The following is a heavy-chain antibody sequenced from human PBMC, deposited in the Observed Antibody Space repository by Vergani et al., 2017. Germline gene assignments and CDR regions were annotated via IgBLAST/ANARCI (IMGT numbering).Heavy chain of an antibody. J-gene: IGHJ4*02. D-gene: IGHD2-2*01. CDR1: GFTFSRYG. Sequence: VQLVESGGGLVKPGGSLRLSCAASGFTFSRYGMHWVRQAPGKGLEWVAVISYDGSNKYYADSVKGRFTISRDNSKNTLYLQMNSLRAEDTAVYYCAKEDSSTSWGDYDYWGQGTLVTVSS. CDR2: ISYDGSNK. V-gene: IGHV3-30*18. CDR3: AKEDSSTSWGDYDY.